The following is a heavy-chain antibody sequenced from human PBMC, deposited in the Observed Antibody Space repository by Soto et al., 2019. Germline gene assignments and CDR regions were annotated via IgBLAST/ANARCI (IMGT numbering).Heavy chain of an antibody. D-gene: IGHD3-10*01. CDR3: ARPMVRGLRFDP. Sequence: SETLSLTCTVSGGSISSSSYYWGWIRQPPGKGLEWIGSIYYSGSTYYNPSLKSRVTISVDTSKNQFSLKLSSVTAADTAVYYCARPMVRGLRFDPWGQGTLVTVSS. CDR2: IYYSGST. V-gene: IGHV4-39*01. CDR1: GGSISSSSYY. J-gene: IGHJ5*02.